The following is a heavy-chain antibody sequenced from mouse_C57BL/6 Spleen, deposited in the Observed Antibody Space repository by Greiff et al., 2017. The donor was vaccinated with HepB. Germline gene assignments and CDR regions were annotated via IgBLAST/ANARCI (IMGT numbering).Heavy chain of an antibody. CDR3: ARLEYGSSYGDY. CDR2: IYPGSGST. V-gene: IGHV1-55*01. CDR1: GYTFTSYW. D-gene: IGHD1-1*01. Sequence: QVQLQQSGAELVKPGASVKMSCKASGYTFTSYWITWVKQRPGQGLEWIGDIYPGSGSTNYNEKFKSKATLTVDTSSSTAYMQLSSLTSEDSAVYYCARLEYGSSYGDYWGQGTTLTVSS. J-gene: IGHJ2*01.